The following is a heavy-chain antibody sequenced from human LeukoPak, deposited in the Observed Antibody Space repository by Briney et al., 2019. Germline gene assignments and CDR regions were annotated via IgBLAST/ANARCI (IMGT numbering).Heavy chain of an antibody. CDR2: INPSGGST. J-gene: IGHJ4*02. V-gene: IGHV1-46*01. D-gene: IGHD6-13*01. CDR1: GGTFSSYA. Sequence: GASVKVSCKASGGTFSSYAISWVRQAPGQGLEWMGIINPSGGSTSYAQKFQGRVTMTRDTSTSTVYMELSSLRSEDTAVYYCARDFPLYSSSWYYFDYWGQGTLVTVSS. CDR3: ARDFPLYSSSWYYFDY.